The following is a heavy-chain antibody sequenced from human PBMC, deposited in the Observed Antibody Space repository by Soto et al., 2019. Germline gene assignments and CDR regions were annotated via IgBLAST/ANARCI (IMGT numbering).Heavy chain of an antibody. V-gene: IGHV4-31*03. J-gene: IGHJ5*02. CDR2: IYYSGST. CDR1: GGSISSGGYY. D-gene: IGHD3-10*01. Sequence: SETLSLTCTVSGGSISSGGYYWSWIRQHPGKGLEWIGYIYYSGSTYYNPSLKSRVTISVDTSKNQFSLKLSSVTAADTAVYYCVVGMVRGAPNWLDPWGQGTLVTVS. CDR3: VVGMVRGAPNWLDP.